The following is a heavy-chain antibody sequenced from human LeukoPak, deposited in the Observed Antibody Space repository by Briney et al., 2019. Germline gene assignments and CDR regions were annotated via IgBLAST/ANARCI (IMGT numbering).Heavy chain of an antibody. CDR2: IYYSGNT. Sequence: SETLSLTWTVSGGSINGGGYYWSWLRQYPGKGLEWIGDIYYSGNTYYNPSLKRRVTISVDTSKNQFSLRLSSVTAADTAVYYCARDLHTQYYEFWSGYLGGMDVWGQGTTVTVS. V-gene: IGHV4-31*02. J-gene: IGHJ6*02. CDR1: GGSINGGGYY. CDR3: ARDLHTQYYEFWSGYLGGMDV. D-gene: IGHD3-3*01.